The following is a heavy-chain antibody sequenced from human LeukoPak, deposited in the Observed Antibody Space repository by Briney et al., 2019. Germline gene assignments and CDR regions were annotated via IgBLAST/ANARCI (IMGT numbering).Heavy chain of an antibody. J-gene: IGHJ4*02. D-gene: IGHD3-3*01. CDR2: INHSGST. Sequence: PSETLSLTCAVYGGSFSGYYWSWIRQPPGKGLEWIGEINHSGSTNYNPSLKSRVTISVDTSKNQFSLKLSSVTAADTAVYYCARGPRYYDFWSGYRLFDYWGQGTLVTVSS. CDR1: GGSFSGYY. CDR3: ARGPRYYDFWSGYRLFDY. V-gene: IGHV4-34*01.